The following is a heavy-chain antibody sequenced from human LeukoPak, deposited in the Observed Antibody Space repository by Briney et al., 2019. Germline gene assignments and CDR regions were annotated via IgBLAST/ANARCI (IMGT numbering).Heavy chain of an antibody. V-gene: IGHV3-33*03. J-gene: IGHJ4*02. CDR1: GFTFRNYG. D-gene: IGHD3-10*01. CDR3: ARGWGVPSSYFDF. CDR2: IWYDGSKK. Sequence: GRSLGLSCAASGFTFRNYGMHWVRQAPGKGLEWVAVIWYDGSKKYYADSVKGRFTISRDSSKNTLSMQMNSLRAEDTAVYYCARGWGVPSSYFDFWGRGTVVPVS.